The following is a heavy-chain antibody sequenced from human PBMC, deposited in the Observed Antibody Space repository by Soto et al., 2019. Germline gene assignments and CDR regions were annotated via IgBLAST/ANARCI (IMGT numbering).Heavy chain of an antibody. D-gene: IGHD3-22*01. Sequence: QVQVVESGGGVVQPGRSLRLSCAASGFTLSTYAMHWVRQAPGKGLEWLAVISYDGSRTHYAGSMEGRFTISRDTSKNTLYLQMNSLRPEDTAVYFCGREPNRGYYRTADYWGQGTLVTVSS. CDR3: GREPNRGYYRTADY. V-gene: IGHV3-30-3*01. J-gene: IGHJ4*02. CDR1: GFTLSTYA. CDR2: ISYDGSRT.